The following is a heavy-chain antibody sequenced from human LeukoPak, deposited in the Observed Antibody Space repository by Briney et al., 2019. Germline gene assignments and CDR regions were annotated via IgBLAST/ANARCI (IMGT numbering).Heavy chain of an antibody. CDR2: IYPGDSDT. V-gene: IGHV5-51*01. CDR1: GYRFTNYW. J-gene: IGHJ4*02. Sequence: GESLKISCKGSGYRFTNYWIGWVRQMPGKGLEWMGIIYPGDSDTRYSPSFQGQVTISADKSINTAYLQWSSLKASDTAMYYCARTLYYDSSGYRPDYWGQGTQVTVSS. D-gene: IGHD3-22*01. CDR3: ARTLYYDSSGYRPDY.